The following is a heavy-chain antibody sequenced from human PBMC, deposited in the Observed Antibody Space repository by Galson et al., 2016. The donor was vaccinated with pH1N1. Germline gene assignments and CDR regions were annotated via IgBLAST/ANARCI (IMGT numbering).Heavy chain of an antibody. V-gene: IGHV3-48*03. CDR2: ISRSGSII. Sequence: SLRLSCAASGFAFSSYEMNWVRQAPGKGLEWVSHISRSGSIIHYADSVKGRFTVSRDNAKNSLYLQMNSLRAEDTAVYYCARPAEQQWLVILPFGYWGQGILVTVSS. CDR1: GFAFSSYE. J-gene: IGHJ4*02. CDR3: ARPAEQQWLVILPFGY. D-gene: IGHD6-19*01.